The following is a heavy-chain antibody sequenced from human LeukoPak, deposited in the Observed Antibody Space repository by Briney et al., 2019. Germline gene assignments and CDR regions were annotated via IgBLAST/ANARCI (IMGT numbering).Heavy chain of an antibody. CDR3: ARGRRQDFWSGRHDAFDI. V-gene: IGHV4-34*01. CDR2: INHSGRT. D-gene: IGHD3-3*01. Sequence: PSETLSLTCAVYGGSFSGYYWSWIRQPPGKGLEWIGEINHSGRTNYNPSLKRRVTISVDTSTNQFSLKLSSVTAADAAVYYCARGRRQDFWSGRHDAFDIWGQGTMVTVSS. CDR1: GGSFSGYY. J-gene: IGHJ3*02.